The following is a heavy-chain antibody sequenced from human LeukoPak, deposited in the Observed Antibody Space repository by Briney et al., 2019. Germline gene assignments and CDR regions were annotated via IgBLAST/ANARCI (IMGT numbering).Heavy chain of an antibody. Sequence: ASVKVSCKASGYTFTDYYIHWIRQAPGQGLEWMGWINPNRGGTSYAQNFQGRVTMTRDTPITTAYMELSRLRSDDTAVYYCARRQIDCSTTSCYVDYWGQGTLVTVFS. J-gene: IGHJ4*02. CDR3: ARRQIDCSTTSCYVDY. V-gene: IGHV1-2*02. CDR2: INPNRGGT. D-gene: IGHD2-2*01. CDR1: GYTFTDYY.